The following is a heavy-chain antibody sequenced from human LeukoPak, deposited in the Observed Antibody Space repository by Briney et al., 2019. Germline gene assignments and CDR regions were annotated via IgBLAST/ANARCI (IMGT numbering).Heavy chain of an antibody. V-gene: IGHV1-46*01. CDR3: AREKGRGLDY. CDR2: INPSGSST. CDR1: GYSFTSHY. Sequence: ASVKVSCKASGYSFTSHYMHWVRQAPGQGLEWLGLINPSGSSTLYAQKFQGRVTMTTDTSTSTAYMELRSLRSDDTAVYYCAREKGRGLDYWGQGTLVTVSS. D-gene: IGHD3-10*01. J-gene: IGHJ4*02.